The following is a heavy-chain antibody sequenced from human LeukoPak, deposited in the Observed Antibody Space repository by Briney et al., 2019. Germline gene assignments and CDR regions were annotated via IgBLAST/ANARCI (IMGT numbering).Heavy chain of an antibody. V-gene: IGHV3-23*01. CDR3: AKSLEYCSSTSCSGDYYYGMDV. J-gene: IGHJ6*02. CDR1: GFTFSIYA. D-gene: IGHD2-2*01. Sequence: PGGSLRLSCAASGFTFSIYAMSWVRQAPGKGLEWVSAISGSGGSTYYADSVKGRFTISRDNSKNTLYLQMNSLRAEDTAVYYCAKSLEYCSSTSCSGDYYYGMDVWGQGTTVTVSS. CDR2: ISGSGGST.